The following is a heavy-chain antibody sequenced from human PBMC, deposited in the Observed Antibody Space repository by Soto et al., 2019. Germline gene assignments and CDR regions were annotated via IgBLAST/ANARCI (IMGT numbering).Heavy chain of an antibody. CDR3: ASDMSTT. V-gene: IGHV1-8*01. CDR2: MNPNSGHT. J-gene: IGHJ5*02. CDR1: GYTFTSHD. D-gene: IGHD2-2*01. Sequence: QVQLVQSGAEVKQPGASVKVSCKASGYTFTSHDINWMRQTTGQGLEWMGWMNPNSGHTNSAQKFQGRVTMTRDTSINTAYMELTNLRSEDTAIYYCASDMSTTWGQGTLVTVSS.